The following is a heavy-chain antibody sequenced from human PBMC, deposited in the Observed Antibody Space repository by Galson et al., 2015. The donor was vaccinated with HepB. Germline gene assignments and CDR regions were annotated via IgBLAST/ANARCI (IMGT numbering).Heavy chain of an antibody. J-gene: IGHJ5*02. Sequence: QVQLQESGPGLVKPSETLSLTCTVSGDSISGFCLNWIRQPPGKGLEWIANIYDSGRTNYNPSLKSRVAMSVDTSKTQFSLKLSSVTAVDTAVYYCARKLQGDNGNWFDPWGQGTLVIVSS. D-gene: IGHD2-21*02. CDR3: ARKLQGDNGNWFDP. CDR1: GDSISGFC. CDR2: IYDSGRT. V-gene: IGHV4-59*01.